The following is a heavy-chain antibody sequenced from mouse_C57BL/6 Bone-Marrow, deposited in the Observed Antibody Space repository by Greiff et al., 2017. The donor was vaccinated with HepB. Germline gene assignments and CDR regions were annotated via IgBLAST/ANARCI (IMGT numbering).Heavy chain of an antibody. CDR3: ARWGYYGAWFAY. Sequence: QVQLQQPGAELVMPGASVKLSCKASGYTFTSYWMHWVKQRPGQGLEWIGEIDPSDSYTSYNQKFKGKSTLTVDKSSSTAYMQLSSLTSEDSAVYYCARWGYYGAWFAYWGQGTLVTVSA. V-gene: IGHV1-69*01. CDR2: IDPSDSYT. CDR1: GYTFTSYW. J-gene: IGHJ3*01. D-gene: IGHD1-1*01.